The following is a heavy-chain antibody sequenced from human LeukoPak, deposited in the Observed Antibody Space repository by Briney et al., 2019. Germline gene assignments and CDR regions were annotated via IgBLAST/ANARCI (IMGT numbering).Heavy chain of an antibody. J-gene: IGHJ4*02. CDR3: AKAAWIVVVTSPFDY. CDR2: ISYDGSNK. V-gene: IGHV3-30*18. D-gene: IGHD3-22*01. Sequence: PGGSLRLSCAASGFTFSSYGMHWVRQAPGKGLEWVAVISYDGSNKYYADSVKGRFTISRDNSKNTLYLQMNSLRAEDTAVYYCAKAAWIVVVTSPFDYWGQGTLVTVSS. CDR1: GFTFSSYG.